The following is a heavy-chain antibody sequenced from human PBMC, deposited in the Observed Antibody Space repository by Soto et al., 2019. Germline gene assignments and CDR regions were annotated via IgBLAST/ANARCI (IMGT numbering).Heavy chain of an antibody. Sequence: EVQLVESGGGLVQPGGSLRLSCAASGFTFSGYDMHWVRQATGTGLEWVSGIGSGGDTYYQDSVKGRFIISRENVKNSLYLQMNSLRAGDTAVYYCPRADYAISYAMDVWGQGTTVIVSS. CDR2: IGSGGDT. D-gene: IGHD4-17*01. J-gene: IGHJ6*02. V-gene: IGHV3-13*01. CDR1: GFTFSGYD. CDR3: PRADYAISYAMDV.